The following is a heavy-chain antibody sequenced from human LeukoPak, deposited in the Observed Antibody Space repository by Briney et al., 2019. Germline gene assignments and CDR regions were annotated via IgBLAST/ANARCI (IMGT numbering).Heavy chain of an antibody. J-gene: IGHJ4*02. CDR3: ARDPGGQQLVLFDY. CDR2: INPNSGGT. V-gene: IGHV1-2*02. Sequence: ASVKVSCKASGYTFTGYYMHWVRQAPGQGLEWMGWINPNSGGTNYAQKFQGRVTMTRDTSISTAYMELSRLRSDDTAVYYCARDPGGQQLVLFDYWGQGTLVTVSS. D-gene: IGHD6-13*01. CDR1: GYTFTGYY.